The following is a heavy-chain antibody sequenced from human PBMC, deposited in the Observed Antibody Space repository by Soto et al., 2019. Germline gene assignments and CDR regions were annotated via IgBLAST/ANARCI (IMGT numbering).Heavy chain of an antibody. V-gene: IGHV3-33*01. CDR2: LRDDAGDA. J-gene: IGHJ5*02. D-gene: IGHD6-19*01. Sequence: GGSLRLSCVASGFIFSNYGMHWVRQAPGKGLEWVAALRDDAGDAYYADSVKGRFTISRDNSKNTLYLQMSSLRAEDTAVYYCARPYTSNSNWFDPWGQGTLVTVSS. CDR3: ARPYTSNSNWFDP. CDR1: GFIFSNYG.